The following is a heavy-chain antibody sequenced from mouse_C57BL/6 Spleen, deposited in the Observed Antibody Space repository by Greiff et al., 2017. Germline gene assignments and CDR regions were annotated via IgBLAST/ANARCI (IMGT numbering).Heavy chain of an antibody. CDR3: ARRDYDEYYFDY. D-gene: IGHD2-4*01. J-gene: IGHJ2*01. Sequence: EVKLVESGGGLVQPGGSLKLSCAASGFTFSDYYMYWVRQTPEKRLEWVAYISNGGGSTYYPDTVKGRFTISRDNAKNTLYLQMSRLKSEDTAMYYCARRDYDEYYFDYGGQGTTLTVSS. CDR2: ISNGGGST. CDR1: GFTFSDYY. V-gene: IGHV5-12*01.